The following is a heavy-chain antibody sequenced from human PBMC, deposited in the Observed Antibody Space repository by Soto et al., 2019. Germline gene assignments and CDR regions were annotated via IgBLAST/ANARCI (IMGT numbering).Heavy chain of an antibody. V-gene: IGHV3-9*01. D-gene: IGHD2-15*01. Sequence: EVQLVESGGGLVQPGRSLRLSCAASGFTFDDYAMHWVRQAPGKGLEWVSGISWNSGSIGYADSVKGRFTISRDNAKNSLYLQMNSLRAEDTALYYCANVVYWGQGTLVPVSS. CDR3: ANVVY. CDR2: ISWNSGSI. J-gene: IGHJ4*02. CDR1: GFTFDDYA.